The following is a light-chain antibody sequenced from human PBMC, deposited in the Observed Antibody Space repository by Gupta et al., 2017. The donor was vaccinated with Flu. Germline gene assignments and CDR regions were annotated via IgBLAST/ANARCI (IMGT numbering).Light chain of an antibody. CDR3: QQYSHYPLT. CDR1: QVINNL. J-gene: IGKJ4*01. CDR2: TAS. Sequence: DIQLTQSPSILSASVGDRVTVTCRASQVINNLLAWYQQEPGKAPKILIHTASTLATGVPSRFSGSGAGTDFTLTINSLQPDDFATYYCQQYSHYPLTFGGGTKVEI. V-gene: IGKV1-5*03.